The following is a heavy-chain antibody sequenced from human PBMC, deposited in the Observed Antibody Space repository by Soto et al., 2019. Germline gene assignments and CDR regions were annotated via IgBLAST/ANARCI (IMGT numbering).Heavy chain of an antibody. J-gene: IGHJ4*02. CDR2: ISDDGDKR. CDR1: GFTFSNYG. CDR3: AKARVQIVGANSFDH. D-gene: IGHD1-26*01. V-gene: IGHV3-30*18. Sequence: GGSLRLSFVGSGFTFSNYGMHWVRQPPGKGLEWVALISDDGDKRYYADSVRGRLIISRDNSKDTLYLQMNSLGPDDTAVYFCAKARVQIVGANSFDHWGQG.